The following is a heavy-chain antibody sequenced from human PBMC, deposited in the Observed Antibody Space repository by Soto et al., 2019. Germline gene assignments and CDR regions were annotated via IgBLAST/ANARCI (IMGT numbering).Heavy chain of an antibody. CDR3: AKGEVATIVRYTYYFDY. Sequence: GGSLRLSCAASGFTFSSYGMHWVRQAPGKGLEWVAFISYDGSNKHYTDSVKGRFTVSRDNSKNTLYLQMNSLRTEDTAVYYYAKGEVATIVRYTYYFDYWGQGTLVTVSS. J-gene: IGHJ4*02. CDR2: ISYDGSNK. CDR1: GFTFSSYG. V-gene: IGHV3-30*18. D-gene: IGHD5-12*01.